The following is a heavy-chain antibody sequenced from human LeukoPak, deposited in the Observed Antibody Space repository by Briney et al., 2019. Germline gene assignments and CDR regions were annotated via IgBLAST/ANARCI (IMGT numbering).Heavy chain of an antibody. CDR1: GFTVSSNY. CDR3: AREGLGLDY. CDR2: IYSGGST. J-gene: IGHJ4*02. D-gene: IGHD1-26*01. V-gene: IGHV3-53*01. Sequence: PGGSLRLCCAASGFTVSSNYMSWVRQAAGKGLEWVSVIYSGGSTYYADSVKGRFTISRDNSKNTLYLQMNSLRAEDTAVYYCAREGLGLDYWGQGTLVTVSS.